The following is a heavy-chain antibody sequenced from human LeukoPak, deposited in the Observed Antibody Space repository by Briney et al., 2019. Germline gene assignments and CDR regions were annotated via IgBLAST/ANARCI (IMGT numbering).Heavy chain of an antibody. V-gene: IGHV3-23*01. CDR2: VSDSGGST. D-gene: IGHD3-9*01. CDR3: AKAFDRGIRAFDY. J-gene: IGHJ4*02. CDR1: GFIFTSYA. Sequence: GGSLRLSCSASGFIFTSYAMTWVRQVPEKGLEWVSGVSDSGGSTYYADSVKGRFTISRDNSKNTLYLQMNSLRAEDTATYYCAKAFDRGIRAFDYWGQGTLVNVSS.